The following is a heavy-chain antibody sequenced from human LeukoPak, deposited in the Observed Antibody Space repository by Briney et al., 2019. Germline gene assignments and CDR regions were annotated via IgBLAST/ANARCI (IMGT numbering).Heavy chain of an antibody. CDR1: GYTFTSYG. CDR2: INPNSGGT. J-gene: IGHJ4*02. D-gene: IGHD2-15*01. Sequence: GGSVKVSCKASGYTFTSYGISWVRQAPGQGLEWMGWINPNSGGTNYAQKFQGRVTMTRDTSISTAYMELSRLRSDDTAVYYCAREPTPLYYFDYWGQGTLVTVSS. V-gene: IGHV1-2*02. CDR3: AREPTPLYYFDY.